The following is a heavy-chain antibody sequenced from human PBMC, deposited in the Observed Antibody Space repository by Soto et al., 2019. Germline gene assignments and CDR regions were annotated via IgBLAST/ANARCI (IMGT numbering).Heavy chain of an antibody. CDR2: ISCSGGSK. Sequence: PGGSLRLSCAASGFTFSSYAMSWVRQAPGKGLEWVSAISCSGGSKYYPDSEKGRITISRDNSKNTMYLQMNSLRVEDTAVYYGASPQLVKHDYWGQGTLVTVSS. CDR3: ASPQLVKHDY. D-gene: IGHD3-9*01. V-gene: IGHV3-23*01. J-gene: IGHJ4*02. CDR1: GFTFSSYA.